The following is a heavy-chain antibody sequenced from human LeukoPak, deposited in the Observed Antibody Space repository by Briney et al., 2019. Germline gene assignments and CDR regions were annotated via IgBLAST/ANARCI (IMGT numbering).Heavy chain of an antibody. J-gene: IGHJ6*03. CDR3: AKIGYDSSGYYWGGDYYYYYYMDV. D-gene: IGHD3-22*01. CDR2: ISGSGGST. Sequence: GGSLRLSCAASGFAFISYAMSWVRQAPGKGLEWVSGISGSGGSTYYADSVKGRFTISRDNSKNTLYLQMNSLRAEDTAVYYCAKIGYDSSGYYWGGDYYYYYYMDVWGKGTTVTVSS. V-gene: IGHV3-23*01. CDR1: GFAFISYA.